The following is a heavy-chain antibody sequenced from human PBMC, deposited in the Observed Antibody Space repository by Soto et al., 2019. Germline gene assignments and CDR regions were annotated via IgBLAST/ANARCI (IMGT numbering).Heavy chain of an antibody. J-gene: IGHJ4*02. V-gene: IGHV2-5*02. Sequence: GSGPTLVNPTQTLAVTCTSPWFSLSTNGVAVGWVRQPPEKALEWLALIFWDDDKRYSPSLKSRLTITRDTSKNHVVLTMANMEPVDTATYYCARLLYGSGSYQFDYWGQGTLVTVSS. D-gene: IGHD3-10*01. CDR2: IFWDDDK. CDR1: WFSLSTNGVA. CDR3: ARLLYGSGSYQFDY.